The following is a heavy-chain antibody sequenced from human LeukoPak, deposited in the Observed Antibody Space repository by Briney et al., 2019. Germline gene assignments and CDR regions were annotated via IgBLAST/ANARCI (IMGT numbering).Heavy chain of an antibody. CDR2: IYYSGST. J-gene: IGHJ4*02. CDR1: GGSISSGDYY. CDR3: ARVYSSSWYVDY. D-gene: IGHD6-13*01. Sequence: PSETLSLTCTDSGGSISSGDYYWSWIRQPPGKGLEWIGYIYYSGSTYYNPSLKSRVTISVDTSKNQFSLKLSSVTAADTAVYYCARVYSSSWYVDYWGQGTLVTVSS. V-gene: IGHV4-30-4*08.